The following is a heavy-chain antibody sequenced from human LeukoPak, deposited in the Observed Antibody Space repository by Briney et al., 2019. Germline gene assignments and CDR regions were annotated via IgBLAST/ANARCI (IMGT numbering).Heavy chain of an antibody. D-gene: IGHD6-6*01. CDR1: GYTFTGYY. CDR3: ARVYSSSTKNSYFDL. Sequence: ASVKVSCKASGYTFTGYYMHWVRQAPGQGLEWMGWINPNSGGTNYAQKFQGRVTMTRDTSISTAYMELSRLRSDDTAVYYCARVYSSSTKNSYFDLWGRGTLVTVSS. CDR2: INPNSGGT. J-gene: IGHJ2*01. V-gene: IGHV1-2*02.